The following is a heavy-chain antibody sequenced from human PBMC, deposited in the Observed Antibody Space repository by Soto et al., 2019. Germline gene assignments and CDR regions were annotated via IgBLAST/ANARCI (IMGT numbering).Heavy chain of an antibody. CDR3: ERQGYDFSQSLPSGLDF. CDR2: IYPGESDT. Sequence: GESLKISCKGSGYSFTSYWIGWVRQLPGKGLEWMGIIYPGESDTRYSPSFQGRVTISADKSISAAYLQWSSLKASATAMYYCERQGYDFSQSLPSGLDFWGPETPVTVSS. CDR1: GYSFTSYW. V-gene: IGHV5-51*01. D-gene: IGHD3-3*01. J-gene: IGHJ6*02.